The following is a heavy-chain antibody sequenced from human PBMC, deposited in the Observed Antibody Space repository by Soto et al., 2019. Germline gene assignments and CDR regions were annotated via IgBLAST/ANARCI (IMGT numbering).Heavy chain of an antibody. CDR2: MNSDGSRT. D-gene: IGHD2-2*01. Sequence: GGSLRLSCAASGFTFSSYWMHWVRQAPGKGLVWVSQMNSDGSRTSYADSVRGRFTISRDNAKNTLYLQMNSLRAEDTAIYYCARLCSTSCPTDYWGQGTLVTVSS. CDR3: ARLCSTSCPTDY. J-gene: IGHJ4*02. CDR1: GFTFSSYW. V-gene: IGHV3-74*01.